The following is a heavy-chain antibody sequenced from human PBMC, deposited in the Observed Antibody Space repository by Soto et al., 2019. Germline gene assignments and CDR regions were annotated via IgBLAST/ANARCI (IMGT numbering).Heavy chain of an antibody. CDR1: GYTFHSYA. CDR3: ARMYSSGLPDY. V-gene: IGHV1-18*01. D-gene: IGHD6-19*01. Sequence: ASVKVSCKASGYTFHSYAISWLRQAPGQGLEWMGWISAYNGITKYAQKLQGRVTMTTDTSTSTAYMELRSLRSDDTAVYYCARMYSSGLPDYWGQGTLVTV. J-gene: IGHJ4*02. CDR2: ISAYNGIT.